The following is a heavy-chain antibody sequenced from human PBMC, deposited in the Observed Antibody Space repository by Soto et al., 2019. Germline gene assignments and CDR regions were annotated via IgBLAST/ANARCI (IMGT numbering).Heavy chain of an antibody. CDR1: GYTFTSSG. CDR2: ISGHNGVT. V-gene: IGHV1-18*04. Sequence: QVQLVQSGPEVKKPEASVKVSCKTSGYTFTSSGISWVRQAPGQGPEWMGWISGHNGVTNFARNFRDRVTLTIDSSTTTAYMEVRSLSFADTAIYYCARDQGGYGIFDDWGQGTPVTVSS. D-gene: IGHD5-12*01. CDR3: ARDQGGYGIFDD. J-gene: IGHJ4*02.